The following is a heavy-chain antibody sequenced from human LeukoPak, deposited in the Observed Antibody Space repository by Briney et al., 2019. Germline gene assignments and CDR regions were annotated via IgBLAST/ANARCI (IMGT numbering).Heavy chain of an antibody. CDR1: GFTFSSYA. D-gene: IGHD2-2*01. Sequence: GGSLRLSCAASGFTFSSYAMHWVRQAPGKGLEWVAVISYDGSNKYYADSVKGRFTISRDNSKNTLYLQMNSLRAEDTAVYYCAKDTIVVVPAADYWGQGTLVTVSS. CDR3: AKDTIVVVPAADY. J-gene: IGHJ4*02. V-gene: IGHV3-30-3*01. CDR2: ISYDGSNK.